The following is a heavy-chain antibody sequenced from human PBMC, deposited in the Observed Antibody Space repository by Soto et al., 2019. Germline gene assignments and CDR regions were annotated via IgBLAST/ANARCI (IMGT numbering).Heavy chain of an antibody. J-gene: IGHJ2*01. CDR3: VTRSSNNGFFDL. CDR2: SRNEAHSYTT. Sequence: VQLVAAGGGLVQPGGSLRLASTASGFTFSDHFMDRVRQAPGKGQAWIAISRNEAHSYTTESAASVKRRFIFSRDDSTKSLYLQMNSLKTEDTAVYYCVTRSSNNGFFDLWGRGTLVIVST. V-gene: IGHV3-72*01. CDR1: GFTFSDHF. D-gene: IGHD1-20*01.